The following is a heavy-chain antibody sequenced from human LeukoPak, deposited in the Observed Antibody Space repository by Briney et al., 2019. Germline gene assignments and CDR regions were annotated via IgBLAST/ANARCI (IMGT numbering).Heavy chain of an antibody. CDR2: ISYDGSNK. V-gene: IGHV3-30-3*02. D-gene: IGHD1-26*01. J-gene: IGHJ5*02. CDR1: GFTFSSYA. CDR3: AKNSLGDFNWFDP. Sequence: PGGSLRLSCAASGFTFSSYAMHWVRQAPGKGLEWVAVISYDGSNKYYADSVKGRFTISRDNSKNTLYLQMNSLRAEDTAVYYCAKNSLGDFNWFDPWGQGTLVTVSS.